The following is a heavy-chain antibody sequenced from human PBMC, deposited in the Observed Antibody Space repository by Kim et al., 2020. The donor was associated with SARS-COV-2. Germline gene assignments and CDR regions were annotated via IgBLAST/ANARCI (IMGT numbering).Heavy chain of an antibody. CDR3: AKEGFPKYYYDNHDAFDI. D-gene: IGHD3-22*01. Sequence: GGSLRRSCAASGFTFSSYAMSWVRQAPGKGLEWVSAISGSGGSTYYADSVKGRFTISRDNSKNTLYLQMNSLRAEDTAVYYCAKEGFPKYYYDNHDAFDIWGQGTMVTVSS. V-gene: IGHV3-23*01. J-gene: IGHJ3*02. CDR1: GFTFSSYA. CDR2: ISGSGGST.